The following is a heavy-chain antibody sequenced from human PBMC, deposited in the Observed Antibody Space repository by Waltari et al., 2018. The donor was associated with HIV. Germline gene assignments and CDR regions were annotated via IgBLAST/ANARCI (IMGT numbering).Heavy chain of an antibody. CDR3: ARALSGSGSYPQGYYYYGMDV. D-gene: IGHD3-10*01. CDR1: GGSFSGYY. J-gene: IGHJ6*02. CDR2: INHSGST. Sequence: QVQLQQWGAGLLKPSETLSLTCAVYGGSFSGYYWSWIRQPPGKGLEWIGEINHSGSTNYNPSLKSRVTISVDTSKNQFSLKLSSVTAADTAVYYCARALSGSGSYPQGYYYYGMDVWGQGTTVTVSS. V-gene: IGHV4-34*01.